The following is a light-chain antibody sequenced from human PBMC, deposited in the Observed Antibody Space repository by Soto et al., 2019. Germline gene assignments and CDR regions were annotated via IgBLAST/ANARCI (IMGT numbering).Light chain of an antibody. CDR2: GAA. J-gene: IGKJ4*01. Sequence: IVLTQSPGTLSLSPWERATLSCRASQSVSINLAWYQQKPGQAPRLLTYGAATRATGIPARFSGSGSGTEFTLTISSLQSEDFAVYYCQQYNNWLSFGGGTKVDIK. V-gene: IGKV3-15*01. CDR3: QQYNNWLS. CDR1: QSVSIN.